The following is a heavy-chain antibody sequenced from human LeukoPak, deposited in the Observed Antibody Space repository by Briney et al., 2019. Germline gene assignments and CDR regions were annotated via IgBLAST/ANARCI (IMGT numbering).Heavy chain of an antibody. CDR3: ARGSDEGYSYGLYYFDY. CDR2: IYTSGST. J-gene: IGHJ4*02. D-gene: IGHD5-18*01. V-gene: IGHV4-4*07. Sequence: SETLSLTCTVSGGSISGYYWSWVRQPAGKGLEWIGRIYTSGSTNYNPSLKSRVAMSVDTSKNQFSLKLTSVTAADTAVYYCARGSDEGYSYGLYYFDYWGQGTLVTVSS. CDR1: GGSISGYY.